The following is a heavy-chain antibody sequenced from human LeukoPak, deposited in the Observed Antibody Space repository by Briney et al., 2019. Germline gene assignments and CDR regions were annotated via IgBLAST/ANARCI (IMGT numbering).Heavy chain of an antibody. CDR2: IYYGGST. CDR1: GGSISSSNYY. J-gene: IGHJ4*02. D-gene: IGHD5-18*01. CDR3: ARDGYSYGYLPDY. V-gene: IGHV4-39*07. Sequence: SETLSLTCTVSGGSISSSNYYWGWIRQSPGKGLEWIGSIYYGGSTYYNPSLKSRVTISVDTSKNQFSLKLSSVTAADTAVYYCARDGYSYGYLPDYWGQGTLVTVSS.